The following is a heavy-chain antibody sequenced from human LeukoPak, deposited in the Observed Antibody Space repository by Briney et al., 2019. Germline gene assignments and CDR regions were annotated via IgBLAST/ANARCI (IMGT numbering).Heavy chain of an antibody. V-gene: IGHV4-61*01. CDR3: ARGGNYYDSSGYSYYFDY. D-gene: IGHD3-22*01. J-gene: IGHJ4*02. CDR1: GGSISSSSYY. Sequence: PSETLSLTCTVSGGSISSSSYYWSWIRQPPGKGLEWIGYIYYSGSTNYNPSLKSRVTISVDTSKNQFSLKLSSVTAADTAVYYCARGGNYYDSSGYSYYFDYWGQGTLVTVSS. CDR2: IYYSGST.